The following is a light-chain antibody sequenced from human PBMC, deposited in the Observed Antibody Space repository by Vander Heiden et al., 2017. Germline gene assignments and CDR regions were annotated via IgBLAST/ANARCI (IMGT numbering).Light chain of an antibody. Sequence: QSALTQPAPVSGSPGQSITIYCTGTSSDVGGHNYVSWYQQHPGKAPKLMIYDVSNRPSGVSNRFSGSKSGNTASLTISGLQAEDEADYYCSSYTSSNSVVFGGGTKLTVL. CDR2: DVS. CDR3: SSYTSSNSVV. CDR1: SSDVGGHNY. V-gene: IGLV2-14*01. J-gene: IGLJ2*01.